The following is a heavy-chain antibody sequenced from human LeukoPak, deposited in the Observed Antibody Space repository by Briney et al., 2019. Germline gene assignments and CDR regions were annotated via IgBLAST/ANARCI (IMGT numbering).Heavy chain of an antibody. CDR2: IYYSGST. D-gene: IGHD3-3*01. Sequence: PSETLSLTCTVSGGSISSGGYYWSWIRQHPGKGLEWIGYIYYSGSTYYNPSLKSRVTISVDTSKNQFSLKLSSVTAADTAVYYCARVCLITSFGVVIPDAFDIWGQGTMVTVSS. V-gene: IGHV4-31*03. J-gene: IGHJ3*02. CDR1: GGSISSGGYY. CDR3: ARVCLITSFGVVIPDAFDI.